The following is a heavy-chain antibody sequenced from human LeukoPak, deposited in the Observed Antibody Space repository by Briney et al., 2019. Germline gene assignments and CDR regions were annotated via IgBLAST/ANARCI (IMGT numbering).Heavy chain of an antibody. CDR3: ARGGGYNQVDY. CDR1: GGSISSYY. CDR2: IYYSGST. D-gene: IGHD5-24*01. V-gene: IGHV4-59*08. Sequence: PSETLSLTCTVSGGSISSYYWSWIRQPPGKGLEWIGYIYYSGSTNYNPSLKSRVTISVDTSKNQFSLKLSSVTAADTAVYYCARGGGYNQVDYWGQGTLVTVSS. J-gene: IGHJ4*02.